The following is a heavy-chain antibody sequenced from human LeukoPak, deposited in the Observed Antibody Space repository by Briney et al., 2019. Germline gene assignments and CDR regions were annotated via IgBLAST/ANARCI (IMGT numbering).Heavy chain of an antibody. J-gene: IGHJ4*02. CDR3: AKDLSYYYDSSGYWGLDY. D-gene: IGHD3-22*01. CDR2: IRYDGSNK. Sequence: GGSLRLSCAASGFTFSSYGMHWVRQAPGKGLERVAFIRYDGSNKYYADSVKGRFTISRDNSKNTLYLQMNSLRAEDTAVYYCAKDLSYYYDSSGYWGLDYWGQGTLVTVSS. CDR1: GFTFSSYG. V-gene: IGHV3-30*02.